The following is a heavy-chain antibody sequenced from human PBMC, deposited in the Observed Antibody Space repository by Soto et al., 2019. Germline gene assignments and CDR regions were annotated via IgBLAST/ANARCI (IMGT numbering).Heavy chain of an antibody. V-gene: IGHV5-51*01. J-gene: IGHJ6*03. CDR1: GYSFTSYW. Sequence: GESLKISCKGSGYSFTSYWIGWVRQMPGKGLEWMGIIYPGDSDTRYSPSFQGQVTISADKPISTAYLQWSSLKASDTAMYYCARLPGIAAAGTDYMDVWGKGTTVTVSS. CDR3: ARLPGIAAAGTDYMDV. CDR2: IYPGDSDT. D-gene: IGHD6-13*01.